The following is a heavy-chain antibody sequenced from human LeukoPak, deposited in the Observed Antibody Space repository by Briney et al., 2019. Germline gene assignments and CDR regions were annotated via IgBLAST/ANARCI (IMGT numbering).Heavy chain of an antibody. J-gene: IGHJ4*02. CDR3: AKDRTGIPTIYYFDS. Sequence: GGSLRLSCAASGFTFSTFGMHWVRQAPGEGLEWVAVISHDGSRVQYADSVKGRFTISRDNSQNTLHLQMNSLRTEDTAVYYCAKDRTGIPTIYYFDSWGKGTIVTVSS. CDR2: ISHDGSRV. CDR1: GFTFSTFG. V-gene: IGHV3-30*18. D-gene: IGHD5-18*01.